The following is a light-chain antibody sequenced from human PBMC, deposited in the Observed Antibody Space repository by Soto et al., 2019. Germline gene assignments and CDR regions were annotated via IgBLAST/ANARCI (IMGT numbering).Light chain of an antibody. CDR3: QQYSTYPWT. V-gene: IGKV1-5*01. CDR2: DAS. J-gene: IGKJ1*01. CDR1: QSISSW. Sequence: IQLTQTPSSVSASVGDRVTIACRASQSISSWLAWYQQKPGKAPKVLIFDASSLESGVPSRFRGSGSATEFTLTISSLQPDDFETYYCQQYSTYPWTFGQGTKVDIK.